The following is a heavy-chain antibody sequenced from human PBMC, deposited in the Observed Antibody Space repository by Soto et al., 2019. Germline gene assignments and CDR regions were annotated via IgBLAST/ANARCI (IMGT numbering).Heavy chain of an antibody. D-gene: IGHD6-19*01. Sequence: PGGSLRLSCAASGFTFSSYGMHWVRQAPGKGLEWVAVISYDGSNKYYADSVKGRFTISRDNSKNTLYLQMNSLRAEDTAVYYCAKGGQQWLVPLDYWGQGTLVTVSS. J-gene: IGHJ4*02. CDR2: ISYDGSNK. CDR1: GFTFSSYG. CDR3: AKGGQQWLVPLDY. V-gene: IGHV3-30*18.